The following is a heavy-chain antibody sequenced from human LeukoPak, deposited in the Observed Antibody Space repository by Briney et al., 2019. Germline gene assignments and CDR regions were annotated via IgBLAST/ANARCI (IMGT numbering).Heavy chain of an antibody. Sequence: PGGSLRLSCAASGFTFSSYDMHWVRQAPGKGLEWVAFIRSHGSNKHYADSVKGRFTISRDNSKNTLYLQMNSLRADDTAVYYCAKAIAVAHGDYWGQGTLVTVSS. CDR2: IRSHGSNK. V-gene: IGHV3-30*02. CDR3: AKAIAVAHGDY. D-gene: IGHD6-19*01. CDR1: GFTFSSYD. J-gene: IGHJ4*02.